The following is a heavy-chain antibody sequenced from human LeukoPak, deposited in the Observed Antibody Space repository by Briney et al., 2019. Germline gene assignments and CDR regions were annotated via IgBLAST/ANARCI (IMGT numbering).Heavy chain of an antibody. CDR2: IYYSGST. Sequence: PSQTLSLTCAVSGGSISSGGYYWSWIRQPPGKGLEWIGYIYYSGSTYYNPSLKSRVTISVDTSKNQFFLKLSSVTAADTAVYYCARDYYDSSASNWFDPWGQGTLVTVSS. CDR1: GGSISSGGYY. CDR3: ARDYYDSSASNWFDP. D-gene: IGHD3-22*01. J-gene: IGHJ5*02. V-gene: IGHV4-30-4*01.